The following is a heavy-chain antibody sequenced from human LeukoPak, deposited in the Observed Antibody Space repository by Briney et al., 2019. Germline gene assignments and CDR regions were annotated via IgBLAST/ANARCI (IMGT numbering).Heavy chain of an antibody. J-gene: IGHJ5*02. V-gene: IGHV4-38-2*01. Sequence: SETLSLTCAVSGYSISSGYYWGWIRQPPGKGLEWIGSIYHSGTTYYNPSLKSRVTISVDTSKNQFSLKLSSVTAADTAVYYCARGIVVVPAARWFDPWGQGTLVTVSS. CDR1: GYSISSGYY. CDR2: IYHSGTT. CDR3: ARGIVVVPAARWFDP. D-gene: IGHD2-2*01.